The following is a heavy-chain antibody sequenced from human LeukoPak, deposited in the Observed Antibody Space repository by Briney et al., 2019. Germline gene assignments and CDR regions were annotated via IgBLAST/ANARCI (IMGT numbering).Heavy chain of an antibody. CDR2: INPNSGGT. CDR3: GRGDYYYDSSGFPDWFDP. D-gene: IGHD3-22*01. V-gene: IGHV1-2*02. J-gene: IGHJ5*02. Sequence: ASVKVSCKASGGTFSSYAISWVRQAPGQGREWMGWINPNSGGTNYAQKFQGRVTMTRDTSISTAYVELSRLRSDDTAVYYCGRGDYYYDSSGFPDWFDPWGQGTLVTVSS. CDR1: GGTFSSYA.